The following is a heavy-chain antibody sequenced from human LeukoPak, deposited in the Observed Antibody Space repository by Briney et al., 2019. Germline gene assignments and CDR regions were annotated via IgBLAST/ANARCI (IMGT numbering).Heavy chain of an antibody. CDR2: INHSGST. Sequence: SETLSLTCAVYGGSFSGYYWSWIRQPPGKGLEWIGEINHSGSTNYNPSLKSRVTISIDTSKNQFSLKQSSVTAADTAVYFCARLFRYYYGSGAPRGYFDYWGQGTLVTVSS. CDR1: GGSFSGYY. V-gene: IGHV4-34*01. D-gene: IGHD3-10*01. J-gene: IGHJ4*02. CDR3: ARLFRYYYGSGAPRGYFDY.